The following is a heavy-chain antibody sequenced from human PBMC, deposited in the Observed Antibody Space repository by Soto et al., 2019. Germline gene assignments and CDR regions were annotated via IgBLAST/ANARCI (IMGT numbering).Heavy chain of an antibody. J-gene: IGHJ6*02. CDR2: TYYRSKWYN. CDR3: ARSWGQQLVPYYYYYGMDV. Sequence: SQTLSLTCAISGDSVSSNSAAWNWIRQSPSRGLEWLGRTYYRSKWYNDYAVSVKSRITINPDTSKNQFSLQLNSVTPEDTAVYYCARSWGQQLVPYYYYYGMDVWGQGTTGTVSS. CDR1: GDSVSSNSAA. V-gene: IGHV6-1*01. D-gene: IGHD6-13*01.